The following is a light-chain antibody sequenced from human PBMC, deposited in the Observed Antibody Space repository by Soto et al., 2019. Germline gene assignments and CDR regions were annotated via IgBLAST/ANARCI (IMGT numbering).Light chain of an antibody. V-gene: IGKV3-15*01. J-gene: IGKJ5*01. CDR3: QQHETLVT. Sequence: VVMTQAGAAPSSCTGKSTPLSCRASQRVSSDLAWYQHKPGQAPRLLIYGASTRATGIPARFSGNGSGTEFTLIISSLQSEDFAVYYCQQHETLVTFGQGTRLEIK. CDR2: GAS. CDR1: QRVSSD.